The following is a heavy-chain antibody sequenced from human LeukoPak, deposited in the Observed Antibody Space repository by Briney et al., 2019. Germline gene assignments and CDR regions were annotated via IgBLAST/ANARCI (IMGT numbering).Heavy chain of an antibody. CDR1: GGSISSSSSY. Sequence: SETLSLTCSVSGGSISSSSSYWGWIRQPPGKGLEWIGSIYYSGSSFDNLSLKSRVTMSLDTSKNQFSLSLTSVTAADTAVYYCARAGVQGLNFDYWGQGTLVTVSS. CDR3: ARAGVQGLNFDY. J-gene: IGHJ4*02. D-gene: IGHD1-1*01. V-gene: IGHV4-39*07. CDR2: IYYSGSS.